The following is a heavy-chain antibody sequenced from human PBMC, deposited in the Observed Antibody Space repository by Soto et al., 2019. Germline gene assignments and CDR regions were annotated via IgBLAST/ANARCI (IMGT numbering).Heavy chain of an antibody. D-gene: IGHD3-3*01. V-gene: IGHV4-39*01. CDR3: ARIKIVGILTNYMDV. Sequence: SETLSLTCTVSGDSISSSSSYYWGWIRQPPGKGLEWIANMYYSGSKYYNPSLKSRVTISLETSENQFSLKLSSVTAADTAVYYCARIKIVGILTNYMDVWGKGTPVTVS. CDR1: GDSISSSSSYY. J-gene: IGHJ6*03. CDR2: MYYSGSK.